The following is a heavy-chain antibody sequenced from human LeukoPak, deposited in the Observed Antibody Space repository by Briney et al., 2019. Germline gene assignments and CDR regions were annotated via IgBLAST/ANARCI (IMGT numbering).Heavy chain of an antibody. V-gene: IGHV4-39*01. CDR1: GGSISSSSYY. Sequence: SETLSLTCTVSGGSISSSSYYWGWIRQPPGKGLEWIGSIYYSGSTYYNPSLKSRVTISVDTSKNQFSLKLSSVTAADTAVYYCARVLAVAGTKLVFGYWGQGTLVTVSS. J-gene: IGHJ4*02. D-gene: IGHD6-19*01. CDR2: IYYSGST. CDR3: ARVLAVAGTKLVFGY.